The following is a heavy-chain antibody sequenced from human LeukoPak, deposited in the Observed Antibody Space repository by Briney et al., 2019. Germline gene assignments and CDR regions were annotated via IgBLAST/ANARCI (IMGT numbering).Heavy chain of an antibody. CDR2: IYYSGST. Sequence: PSETLSLTCTVSGGSISSYYWSWIRQPPGKGLEWIGYIYYSGSTNYNPSLKSRVTISVDTSKNQFSLKLSSVTAADTAVYYCASYDYGDLRHYYYMDVRGKGTTVTVSS. V-gene: IGHV4-59*08. CDR1: GGSISSYY. D-gene: IGHD4-17*01. J-gene: IGHJ6*03. CDR3: ASYDYGDLRHYYYMDV.